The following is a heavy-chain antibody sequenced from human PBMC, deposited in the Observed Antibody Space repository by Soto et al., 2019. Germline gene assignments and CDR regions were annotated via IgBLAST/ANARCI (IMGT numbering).Heavy chain of an antibody. D-gene: IGHD2-21*02. V-gene: IGHV3-23*01. CDR1: GFSFSKFA. J-gene: IGHJ4*02. CDR2: ITGSGGTI. Sequence: DVQLLESGGGLVHPGGSLRLSCADSGFSFSKFAMIWVRQAPGKGQEWVSGITGSGGTIEYAASVKGRFTISRDNSKNTVYLQMNSLRAEDTALYYCAKDAVPGDGLWLVADWGQGTLVTVS. CDR3: AKDAVPGDGLWLVAD.